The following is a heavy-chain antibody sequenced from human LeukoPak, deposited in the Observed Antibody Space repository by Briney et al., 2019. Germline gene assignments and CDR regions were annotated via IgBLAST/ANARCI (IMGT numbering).Heavy chain of an antibody. CDR3: ARGGSVLLWFGAHCYFDY. CDR1: GGSISSYY. V-gene: IGHV4-59*12. CDR2: IYYSGST. D-gene: IGHD3-10*01. J-gene: IGHJ4*02. Sequence: SETLSLTCTVSGGSISSYYWSWIRQPPGKGLEWIGYIYYSGSTNYNPSLKSRVTISVDTSKNQFSLKLSSVTAADTAVYYCARGGSVLLWFGAHCYFDYWGQGTLVTVSS.